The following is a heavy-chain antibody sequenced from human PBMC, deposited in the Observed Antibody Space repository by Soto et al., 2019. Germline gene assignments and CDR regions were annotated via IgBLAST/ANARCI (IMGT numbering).Heavy chain of an antibody. Sequence: TLSLTCAVSGGSISSGGYSWSWIRQPPGKVLEWIGYIYHSGSTYYNPSLKRRVTISVDRSNNQCSLKLSSLTAADTAVYYFPRDKYDSSGYYYVSWFDPCGHCTLVTVSS. CDR1: GGSISSGGYS. CDR3: PRDKYDSSGYYYVSWFDP. V-gene: IGHV4-30-2*01. J-gene: IGHJ5*02. CDR2: IYHSGST. D-gene: IGHD3-22*01.